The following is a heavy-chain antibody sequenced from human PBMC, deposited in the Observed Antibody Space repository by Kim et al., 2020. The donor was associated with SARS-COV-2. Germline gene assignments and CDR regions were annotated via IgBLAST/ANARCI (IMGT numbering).Heavy chain of an antibody. CDR1: GFTFSHCG. CDR2: IWYDGRYK. D-gene: IGHD3-3*01. Sequence: GGSLRLSCATSGFTFSHCGMHWVRQAPGKGLEWVAFIWYDGRYKYYADSVRGRFTVSRDDSKNTVYLQMSSLRAEDTAVYYCARGQGTSLQWGGNFDQWGRGTLVTVSS. J-gene: IGHJ4*02. V-gene: IGHV3-33*01. CDR3: ARGQGTSLQWGGNFDQ.